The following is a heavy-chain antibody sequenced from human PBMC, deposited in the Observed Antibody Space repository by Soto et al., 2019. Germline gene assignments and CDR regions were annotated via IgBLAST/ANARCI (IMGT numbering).Heavy chain of an antibody. CDR2: IIPIFGTA. D-gene: IGHD5-18*01. V-gene: IGHV1-69*13. Sequence: GASXKVSCKASGGTFSSYAISWVRQAPGQGLEWMGGIIPIFGTANYAQKFQGRVTITADESTSTAYMELSSLRSEDTAVYYCAREDTAMVTAFWKFDYWGQGTLVTVSS. CDR3: AREDTAMVTAFWKFDY. J-gene: IGHJ4*02. CDR1: GGTFSSYA.